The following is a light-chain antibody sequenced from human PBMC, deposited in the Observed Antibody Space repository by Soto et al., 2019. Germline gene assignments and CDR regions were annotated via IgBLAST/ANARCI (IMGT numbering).Light chain of an antibody. J-gene: IGKJ1*01. CDR1: QSLSSD. CDR3: QKYNTAPLT. CDR2: AAS. V-gene: IGKV3-15*01. Sequence: EIVMTQSPATLSVSPGEGVTLSCRASQSLSSDLAWYQQKPGQAPRLLIYAASTRATGVPARFSGSGSGTEFTLSISSLQSEDFATYYCQKYNTAPLTFGQGTKVEIK.